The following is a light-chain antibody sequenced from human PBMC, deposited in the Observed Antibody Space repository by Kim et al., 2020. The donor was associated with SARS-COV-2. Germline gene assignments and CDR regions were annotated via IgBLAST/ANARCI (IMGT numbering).Light chain of an antibody. Sequence: ELTQPPSASGTPGQTVTISCSGSRSNIGSNSVHWFQQFPGTTPKLLIYRNNQRPSGVPDRFSGSKSGTSASLAISGLRSEDEADYYCAAWDDSLRGKVFGGGTQLTVL. CDR1: RSNIGSNS. CDR2: RNN. CDR3: AAWDDSLRGKV. J-gene: IGLJ3*02. V-gene: IGLV1-47*02.